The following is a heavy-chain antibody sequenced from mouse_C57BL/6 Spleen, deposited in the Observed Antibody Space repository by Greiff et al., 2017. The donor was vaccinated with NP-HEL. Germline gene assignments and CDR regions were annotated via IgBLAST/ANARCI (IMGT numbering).Heavy chain of an antibody. CDR1: GYTFTEYT. V-gene: IGHV1-62-2*01. J-gene: IGHJ2*01. CDR3: ARHEEDYDSNYDYIDY. Sequence: VQLQQSGAELVKPGASVKLSCKASGYTFTEYTIHWVKQRSGQGLEWIGWFYPGSGSIKYNEKFKDKATLTADKSSSTVYMELSRLTSEDSAVYFCARHEEDYDSNYDYIDYWGQGTTLTVSS. CDR2: FYPGSGSI. D-gene: IGHD2-5*01.